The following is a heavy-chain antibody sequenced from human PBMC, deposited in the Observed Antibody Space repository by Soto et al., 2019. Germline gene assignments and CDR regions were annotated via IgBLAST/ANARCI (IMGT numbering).Heavy chain of an antibody. V-gene: IGHV1-18*01. CDR3: AREGDPYYYDSSGYYPALY. J-gene: IGHJ4*02. CDR1: GYTFTSYG. CDR2: ISAYNGNT. Sequence: QVQLVQSGAEVKKPGASVKVSCKASGYTFTSYGISWVRQAPGQGLEWMGWISAYNGNTNYAQKLQGRVTMTTDTPPSTADMELRSLRSDDTAVYYCAREGDPYYYDSSGYYPALYWGQGTLVTVSS. D-gene: IGHD3-22*01.